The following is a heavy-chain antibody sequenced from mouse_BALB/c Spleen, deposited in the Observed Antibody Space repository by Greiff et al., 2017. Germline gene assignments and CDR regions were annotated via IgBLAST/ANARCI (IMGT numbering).Heavy chain of an antibody. CDR2: ISSGSSTI. J-gene: IGHJ4*01. V-gene: IGHV5-17*02. CDR3: ARGGLRLGYYAMDY. D-gene: IGHD2-4*01. Sequence: EVQGVESGGGLVQPGGSRKLSCAASGFTFSSFGMHWVRQAPEKGLEWVAYISSGSSTIYYADTVKGRFTISRDNPKNTLFLQMTSLRSEDTAMYYCARGGLRLGYYAMDYWGQGTSVTVSS. CDR1: GFTFSSFG.